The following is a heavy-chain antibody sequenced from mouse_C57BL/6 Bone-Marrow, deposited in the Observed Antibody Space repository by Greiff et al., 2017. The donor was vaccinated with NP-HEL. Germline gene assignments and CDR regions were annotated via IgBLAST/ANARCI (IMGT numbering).Heavy chain of an antibody. CDR3: AKGTTVVATD. CDR2: INPNYGTT. CDR1: GYSFTDYN. V-gene: IGHV1-39*01. Sequence: EVKLMESGPELVTPGASVKISCTASGYSFTDYNMNWVKQRNGKSLEWIGVINPNYGTTSYNQKFKGKATLTVDQSSSTAYMQLNSLTSEDSAVDYCAKGTTVVATDWGRDTTLTVSS. D-gene: IGHD1-1*01. J-gene: IGHJ2*01.